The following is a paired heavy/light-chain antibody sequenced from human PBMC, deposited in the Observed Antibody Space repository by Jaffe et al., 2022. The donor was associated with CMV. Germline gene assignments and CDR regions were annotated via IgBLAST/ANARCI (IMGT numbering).Heavy chain of an antibody. CDR2: ISGSGGST. J-gene: IGHJ4*02. CDR3: AKRVGATRDLFDY. CDR1: GFTFSSYA. V-gene: IGHV3-23*04. D-gene: IGHD1-26*01. Sequence: EVQLVESGGGLVQPGGSLRLSCAASGFTFSSYAMSWVRQAPGKGLEWVSAISGSGGSTYYADSVKGRFTISRDNSKNTLYLQMNSLRAEDTAVYYCAKRVGATRDLFDYWGQGTLVTVSS.
Light chain of an antibody. J-gene: IGLJ2*01. Sequence: QSVLTQPPSASGTPGQRVTISCSGSSSNIGSNYVYWYQQLPGTAPKLLIYRNNQRPSGVPDRFSGSKSGTSASLAISGLRSEDEADYYCAAWDDSLSGPVVFGGGTKLTVL. CDR1: SSNIGSNY. V-gene: IGLV1-47*01. CDR2: RNN. CDR3: AAWDDSLSGPVV.